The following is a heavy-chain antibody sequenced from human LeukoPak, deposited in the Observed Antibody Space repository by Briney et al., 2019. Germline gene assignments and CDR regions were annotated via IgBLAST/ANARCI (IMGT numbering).Heavy chain of an antibody. CDR3: GRELGGGATREDWLDP. Sequence: ASVTVSCKASGYTFSDYHMHWVRPAPGQGLEWMGWINCNSGATHYAQKFQGRVTMTRDTSISTTHMDLSSLTPDDTAVYYCGRELGGGATREDWLDPWGQGTLVTVSS. J-gene: IGHJ5*02. CDR1: GYTFSDYH. V-gene: IGHV1-2*02. CDR2: INCNSGAT. D-gene: IGHD1-26*01.